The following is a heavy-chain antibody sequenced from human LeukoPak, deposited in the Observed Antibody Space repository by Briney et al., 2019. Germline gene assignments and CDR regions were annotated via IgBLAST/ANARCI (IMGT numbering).Heavy chain of an antibody. V-gene: IGHV3-7*01. CDR1: GVIFTNYL. CDR2: IKHDGSEK. J-gene: IGHJ4*02. CDR3: ATDRGWRTSGYYLYYFEY. D-gene: IGHD3-3*01. Sequence: PGGSLRLSCAASGVIFTNYLMSWVRQAPGKGLEWVASIKHDGSEKYYVDSVRGRFTISRDNTMNSLYLQMSSLRAEDTAVYYCATDRGWRTSGYYLYYFEYWGQGTLVTFSS.